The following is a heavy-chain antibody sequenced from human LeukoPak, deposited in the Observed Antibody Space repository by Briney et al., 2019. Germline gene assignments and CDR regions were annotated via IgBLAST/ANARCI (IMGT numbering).Heavy chain of an antibody. V-gene: IGHV4-4*09. CDR1: GGSISSYY. D-gene: IGHD3-10*01. J-gene: IGHJ6*03. CDR2: IYTSVST. CDR3: ARATNYGSGYYYYMDV. Sequence: SETLSLTCTVSGGSISSYYWSWIRQPPGKGLEWIWYIYTSVSTNYNPSLKSRVTISVDTSKNQISLKLSSVTAADTAVYYCARATNYGSGYYYYMDVWGKGTTVTVSS.